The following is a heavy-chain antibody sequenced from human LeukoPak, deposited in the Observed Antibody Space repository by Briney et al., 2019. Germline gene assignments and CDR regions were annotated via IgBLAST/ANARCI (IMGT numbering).Heavy chain of an antibody. CDR2: MYYSGST. CDR1: GGSISSGDYY. CDR3: AGPYYYDSRIDP. V-gene: IGHV4-30-4*01. J-gene: IGHJ5*02. D-gene: IGHD3-22*01. Sequence: PSQTLSLTCTVSGGSISSGDYYWSWIRQPPGKGLEWIAYMYYSGSTYYNPSLKSRVTMSADTSKNQLSLKLSSVTAADTAVYYCAGPYYYDSRIDPWGQGILVTVSS.